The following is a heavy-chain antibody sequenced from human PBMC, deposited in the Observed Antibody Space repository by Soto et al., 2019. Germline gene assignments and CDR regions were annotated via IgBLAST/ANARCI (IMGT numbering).Heavy chain of an antibody. D-gene: IGHD5-12*01. CDR1: GYTFTGYY. Sequence: GASVKVSCKASGYTFTGYYMHWVRQAPGQGLEWMGWINPNSGGTNYAQKFQGRVTTTRDTSISTAYMELSRLRSDDTAVYYCATTDKVGDGYNSIFYYYYYGMDVWGQGTTVTVSS. V-gene: IGHV1-2*02. CDR3: ATTDKVGDGYNSIFYYYYYGMDV. J-gene: IGHJ6*02. CDR2: INPNSGGT.